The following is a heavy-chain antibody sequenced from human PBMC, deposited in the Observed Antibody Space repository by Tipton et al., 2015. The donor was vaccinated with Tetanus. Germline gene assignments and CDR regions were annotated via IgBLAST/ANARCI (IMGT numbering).Heavy chain of an antibody. CDR2: ISHRGST. V-gene: IGHV4-59*01. D-gene: IGHD2-15*01. J-gene: IGHJ5*02. CDR3: ARVRRGCSGGGCYSSFDP. Sequence: TLSLTCTVSGGSISSYYWSWIRQPPGEGLEWIGYISHRGSTNYNPSLQSRVTMSVDTSKNQFSLRLSSVTAADTAVYYCARVRRGCSGGGCYSSFDPWGQGSLVIVSS. CDR1: GGSISSYY.